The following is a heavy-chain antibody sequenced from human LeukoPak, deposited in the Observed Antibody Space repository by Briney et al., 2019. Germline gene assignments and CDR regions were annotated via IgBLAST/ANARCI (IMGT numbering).Heavy chain of an antibody. J-gene: IGHJ4*02. V-gene: IGHV4-4*07. CDR2: IYTSGGT. CDR1: GGSISSYY. Sequence: SETLSLTCTVSGGSISSYYWSWIRQPAGKGLEWIGRIYTSGGTNYNPSLKSRVTMSVDTSKNQFSLKLSSVTAADTAVYYCARGATGYSSGWPFDYWGQGTLVTVSS. D-gene: IGHD6-19*01. CDR3: ARGATGYSSGWPFDY.